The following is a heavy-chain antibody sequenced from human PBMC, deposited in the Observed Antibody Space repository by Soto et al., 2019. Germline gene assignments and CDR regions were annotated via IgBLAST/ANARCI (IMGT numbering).Heavy chain of an antibody. V-gene: IGHV3-23*01. CDR2: ISGGGDTT. CDR1: GFTFNNYA. D-gene: IGHD3-10*01. Sequence: EVQLLESGGGLVQPGGSLRLSCAASGFTFNNYAMSWVRQAPGKGLEWVSAISGGGDTTSYADSVKGRFTVSRDGSKNTLYLQMNSLRAEDTAVYYCAKVRGGSGSLTPRVDFWGQGTLVTVSS. J-gene: IGHJ4*02. CDR3: AKVRGGSGSLTPRVDF.